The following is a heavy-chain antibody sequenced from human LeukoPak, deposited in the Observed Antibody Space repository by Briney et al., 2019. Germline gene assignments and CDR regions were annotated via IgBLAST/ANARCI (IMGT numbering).Heavy chain of an antibody. CDR1: GYRFTDYW. D-gene: IGHD3-22*01. J-gene: IGHJ5*02. V-gene: IGHV5-51*01. Sequence: GESLKISCKGSGYRFTDYWIGWVRQMPGKGLEWMGIIYPGDYDTRYSTSFQGQVTISADKSISTAYLQWSSLKASDTAMYYCARGDYYDSSGYSIIDPWGQGTLVTVSS. CDR3: ARGDYYDSSGYSIIDP. CDR2: IYPGDYDT.